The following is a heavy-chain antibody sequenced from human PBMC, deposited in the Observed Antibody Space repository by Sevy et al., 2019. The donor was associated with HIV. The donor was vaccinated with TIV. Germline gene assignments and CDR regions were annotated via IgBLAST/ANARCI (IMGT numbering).Heavy chain of an antibody. D-gene: IGHD6-19*01. CDR1: GFTFWGYA. V-gene: IGHV3-30*09. CDR3: ARDRGSGGYYFDY. CDR2: ISYDESTK. J-gene: IGHJ4*02. Sequence: GGSLRLSCATSGFTFWGYALHWVRQAPGKGLEWVAVISYDESTKYEDSVKGRFAISRDNSKKTLYLQMNNLRAEDTAVYYCARDRGSGGYYFDYWGQGALVTVSS.